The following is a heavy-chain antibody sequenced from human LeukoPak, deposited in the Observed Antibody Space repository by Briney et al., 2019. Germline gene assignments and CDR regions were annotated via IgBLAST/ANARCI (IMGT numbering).Heavy chain of an antibody. CDR2: IYSGGST. CDR1: GFTVSSNY. CDR3: ARDLPDSSSWYGDY. V-gene: IGHV3-53*01. D-gene: IGHD6-13*01. Sequence: GGSLRLSCAASGFTVSSNYMSWVRQAPGKGLEWVSVIYSGGSTYYADSVKGRFTISRDNSKNTLYLQMNSLRAEDTAVYYCARDLPDSSSWYGDYWGQGTLVTVSS. J-gene: IGHJ4*02.